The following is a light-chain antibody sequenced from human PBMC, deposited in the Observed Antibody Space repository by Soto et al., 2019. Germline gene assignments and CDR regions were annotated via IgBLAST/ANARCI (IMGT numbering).Light chain of an antibody. CDR2: AAS. J-gene: IGKJ4*01. CDR3: LQHNTYPLS. Sequence: DIQMTQSPSSLSASIGDRITITCRATQAIGTDLGWNQQKPGKAPKRLIYAASNLESGVPSRFSGAGSGTDFTLTISSLQPEDFATYYCLQHNTYPLSFGGGTKVEVK. V-gene: IGKV1-17*01. CDR1: QAIGTD.